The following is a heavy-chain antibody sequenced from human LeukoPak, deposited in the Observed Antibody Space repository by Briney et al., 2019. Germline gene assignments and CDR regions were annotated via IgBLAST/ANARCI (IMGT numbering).Heavy chain of an antibody. V-gene: IGHV4-34*01. D-gene: IGHD5-12*01. CDR2: INQSGST. CDR3: ARGRSSYLYIAATTKYFDY. CDR1: GESFSGYQ. J-gene: IGHJ4*02. Sequence: SETLSLTCAVYGESFSGYQWSWIRQPPGKGLEWIGEINQSGSTNYNPSLKSRVTMSVDTSKTQFSLKLNSVTAADTAVYYCARGRSSYLYIAATTKYFDYWGQGTLVTVSS.